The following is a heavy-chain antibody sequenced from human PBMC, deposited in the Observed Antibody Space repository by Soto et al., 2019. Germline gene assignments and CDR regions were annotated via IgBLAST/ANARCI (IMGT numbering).Heavy chain of an antibody. CDR3: AKQRGPSGSSYSGLEV. CDR2: IKSRGSGGTT. V-gene: IGHV3-15*07. J-gene: IGHJ6*01. Sequence: QLVESGGGLVTPGKSVTLSCVGSGFDFTAAWMHWVRQAPGTGLEWVGRIKSRGSGGTTDYSAPVRGRFTISGDDSKDTVYLQMISLKTEDTAVYFCAKQRGPSGSSYSGLEVWGQGSTVTVTS. CDR1: GFDFTAAW. D-gene: IGHD1-1*01.